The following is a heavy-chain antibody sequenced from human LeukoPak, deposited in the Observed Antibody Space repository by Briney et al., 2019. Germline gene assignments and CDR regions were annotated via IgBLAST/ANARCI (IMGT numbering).Heavy chain of an antibody. CDR2: IYYSGST. CDR1: GGSISSSSYY. CDR3: ARLTPQALVLPDY. V-gene: IGHV4-39*01. D-gene: IGHD2-15*01. Sequence: PSETPSLTCTVSGGSISSSSYYWGWIRQPPGKGLEWIGSIYYSGSTYYNPSLKSRVTISVDTSKNQFSLKLSSVTAADTAVYYCARLTPQALVLPDYWGQGTLVTVSS. J-gene: IGHJ4*02.